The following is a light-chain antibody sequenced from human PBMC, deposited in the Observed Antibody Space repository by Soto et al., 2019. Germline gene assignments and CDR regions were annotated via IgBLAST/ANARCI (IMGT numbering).Light chain of an antibody. CDR1: QSVSSSY. Sequence: EIVLTQSPGTLSLSPGERATLSFRASQSVSSSYLAWYQQKPGQAPRLLIYGASSRATGIPDRFSGSGSGTDFSLTISRLETEDFAVYYCQQYGCSRGGTFGQGTKVEIK. CDR3: QQYGCSRGGT. J-gene: IGKJ1*01. V-gene: IGKV3-20*01. CDR2: GAS.